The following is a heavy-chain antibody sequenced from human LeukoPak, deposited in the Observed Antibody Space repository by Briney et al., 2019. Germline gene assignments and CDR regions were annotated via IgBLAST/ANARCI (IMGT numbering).Heavy chain of an antibody. CDR2: INHSGST. D-gene: IGHD2-2*01. V-gene: IGHV4-34*01. Sequence: SEILSLTCAVYGGSFSGYYWSWIRQPPGKGLEWIGEINHSGSTNYNPSLKSRVTISVDTSKNQFSLKLSSVTAADTAVYYCARGRGVPASYYYYGMDVWGQGTTVTVSS. J-gene: IGHJ6*02. CDR3: ARGRGVPASYYYYGMDV. CDR1: GGSFSGYY.